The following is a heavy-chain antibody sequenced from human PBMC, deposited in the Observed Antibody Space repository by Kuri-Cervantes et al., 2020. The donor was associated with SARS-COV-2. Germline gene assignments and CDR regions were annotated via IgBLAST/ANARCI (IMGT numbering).Heavy chain of an antibody. CDR3: ARDIVVVVAATDYYYYGMDV. D-gene: IGHD2-15*01. CDR2: INPSGGST. Sequence: ASVKVSCKASGYTFTSYYMHWVRQAPGQGLEWMGIINPSGGSTSYAQRFQGRVTMTRNTSISTAYMELSSLRSDDTAVYYCARDIVVVVAATDYYYYGMDVWGQGTTVIVSS. V-gene: IGHV1-46*01. CDR1: GYTFTSYY. J-gene: IGHJ6*02.